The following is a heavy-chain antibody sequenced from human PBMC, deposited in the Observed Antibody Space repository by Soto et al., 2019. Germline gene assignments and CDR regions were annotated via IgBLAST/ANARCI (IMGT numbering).Heavy chain of an antibody. D-gene: IGHD1-20*01. CDR2: IYSGGST. V-gene: IGHV3-66*01. CDR3: ARDFLGITGTTTNY. J-gene: IGHJ4*02. Sequence: GGSLRLSCAASGFTVSSNYMSWVRQAPGKGLEWVSVIYSGGSTYYADSVKGRFTISGDNSKNTLYLQMNSLRAEDTAVYYCARDFLGITGTTTNYWGQGTLVTVSS. CDR1: GFTVSSNY.